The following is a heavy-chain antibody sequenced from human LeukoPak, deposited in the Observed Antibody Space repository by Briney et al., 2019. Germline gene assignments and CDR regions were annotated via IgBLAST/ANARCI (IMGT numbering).Heavy chain of an antibody. CDR1: GFTFSNAW. Sequence: PGGSLRLSCAASGFTFSNAWMSWVRQAPGKGLEWVGRIKSKTDGGTTYYAAPVKGRFTISRDDSKNTLYLQTNSLKTEDTAVYYCTTPRVGATFWSGWYFDLWGRGTLVTVSS. CDR2: IKSKTDGGTT. CDR3: TTPRVGATFWSGWYFDL. D-gene: IGHD1-26*01. J-gene: IGHJ2*01. V-gene: IGHV3-15*01.